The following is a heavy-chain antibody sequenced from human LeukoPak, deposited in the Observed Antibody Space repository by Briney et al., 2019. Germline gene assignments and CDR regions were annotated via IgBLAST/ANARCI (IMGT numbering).Heavy chain of an antibody. J-gene: IGHJ3*02. V-gene: IGHV3-21*01. CDR1: GFTFSSYS. D-gene: IGHD3-16*01. CDR3: ARHKLGGPDAFDI. CDR2: ISSSSSYI. Sequence: GGSPRLSCAASGFTFSSYSMNWVRQAPGKGLEWVSSISSSSSYIYYADSVKGRFTISRDNAKNSLYLQMNSLRAEDTAVYYCARHKLGGPDAFDIWGQGTMVTVSS.